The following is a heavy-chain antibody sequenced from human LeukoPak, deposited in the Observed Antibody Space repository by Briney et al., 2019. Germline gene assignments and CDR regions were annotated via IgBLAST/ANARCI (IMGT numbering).Heavy chain of an antibody. D-gene: IGHD3-10*01. CDR2: ISGNGGIT. V-gene: IGHV3-64*01. J-gene: IGHJ4*02. CDR3: ATLSHSGYFDY. Sequence: PGGSLRLSCAASGFTFSSYAMHWVRQAPGKGLEYVSAISGNGGITYYANSVKGRFTISRDNSKNTLYLQMGSLRTEDMAVYYCATLSHSGYFDYWGQGTLVTVSS. CDR1: GFTFSSYA.